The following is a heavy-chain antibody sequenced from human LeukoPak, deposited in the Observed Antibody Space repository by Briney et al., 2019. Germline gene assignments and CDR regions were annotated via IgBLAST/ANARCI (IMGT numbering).Heavy chain of an antibody. CDR2: IKTDGSGK. V-gene: IGHV3-7*04. CDR3: AKDRGWLQFDY. CDR1: GXTFSHHW. D-gene: IGHD5-24*01. Sequence: GGSLRLSCAASGXTFSHHWMDWVRQAPGKGLEWVADIKTDGSGKYHVDSVKGRFTISRDNAKNELYLQMSNLRVEDTGIYYCAKDRGWLQFDYWGQGILVTVSS. J-gene: IGHJ4*02.